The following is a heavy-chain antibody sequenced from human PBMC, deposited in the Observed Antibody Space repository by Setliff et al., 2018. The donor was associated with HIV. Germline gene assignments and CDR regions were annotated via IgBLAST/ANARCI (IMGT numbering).Heavy chain of an antibody. CDR2: IRSSGDT. CDR1: GASISSHNYY. Sequence: PSETLSLTCTVFGASISSHNYYWGWIRQSPGKGLEWIASIRSSGDTYYNPSLQSRVIISVDTSNNQISLKLTSVTAADTAVYYCTIPASSLAPNWGRGTQVTVSS. V-gene: IGHV4-39*01. CDR3: TIPASSLAPN. J-gene: IGHJ4*02.